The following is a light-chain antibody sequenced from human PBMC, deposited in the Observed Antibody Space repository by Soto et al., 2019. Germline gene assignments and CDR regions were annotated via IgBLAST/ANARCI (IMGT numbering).Light chain of an antibody. CDR3: QSYDSSPSPWV. CDR1: SSNIGAGYD. Sequence: QSVLTQPPSVSGAPGQRVTISCTGSSSNIGAGYDVHWYQQLPGTAPKLLIYGNSNRPSGVPDRFSGSKSGTSASLAITGLQAEDEADYYCQSYDSSPSPWVFGGGTKLTVL. J-gene: IGLJ3*02. CDR2: GNS. V-gene: IGLV1-40*01.